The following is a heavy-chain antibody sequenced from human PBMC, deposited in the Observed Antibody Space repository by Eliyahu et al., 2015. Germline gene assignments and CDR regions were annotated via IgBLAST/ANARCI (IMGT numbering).Heavy chain of an antibody. Sequence: QVQLQESGPGLVKPSQTLSLTXXVSGGXXSSGGYYWSWXRQHPGKGLEWIGYIXYSXSTYYNPSLKSRVTISVDTSKNQFSLKLSSVTAAXTAVYYCARSPSSKDSNWFDPWGQGTLVTVSS. J-gene: IGHJ5*02. D-gene: IGHD2-2*01. CDR3: ARSPSSKDSNWFDP. CDR2: IXYSXST. V-gene: IGHV4-31*03. CDR1: GGXXSSGGYY.